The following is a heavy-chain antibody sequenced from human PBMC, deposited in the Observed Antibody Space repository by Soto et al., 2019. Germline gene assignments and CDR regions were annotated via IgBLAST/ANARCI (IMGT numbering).Heavy chain of an antibody. CDR1: GFILNNYA. J-gene: IGHJ3*01. Sequence: VQLLESGGDLVQPGGSLRLSCVASGFILNNYAMSWVRQAPGKGLEGVSTIGGTDGDSDGVPWYEDSVMGRFTISRDSTANTLFLKMDNLRAEDSALYYCVKRGRNWGAFDFWGQGTTVVVSS. V-gene: IGHV3-23*01. CDR3: VKRGRNWGAFDF. CDR2: IGGTDGDSDGVP. D-gene: IGHD7-27*01.